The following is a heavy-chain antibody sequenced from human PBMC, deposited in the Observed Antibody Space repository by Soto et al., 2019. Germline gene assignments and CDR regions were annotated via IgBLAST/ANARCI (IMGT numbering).Heavy chain of an antibody. CDR1: GYTFTGYY. Sequence: QVQLLQSRAEVKKPGASVKVSCKASGYTFTGYYIHWVRQAPGQGLEWMGWIFPNSGGTNYAQKFQGWVTMTRDTSTSTAYMELRSDDTAVYYCARAAGPYYGMDVWGQGTTVTVSS. D-gene: IGHD6-13*01. CDR3: ARAAGPYYGMDV. J-gene: IGHJ6*02. CDR2: IFPNSGGT. V-gene: IGHV1-2*04.